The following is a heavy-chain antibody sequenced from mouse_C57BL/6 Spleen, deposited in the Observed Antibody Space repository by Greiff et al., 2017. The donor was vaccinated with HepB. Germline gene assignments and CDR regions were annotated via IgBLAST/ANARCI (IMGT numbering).Heavy chain of an antibody. Sequence: QVQLQQSGAELVKPGASVKISCKASGYAFSSYWMNWVKQRPGKGLEWIGQIYPGDGDTNYNGKFKGKATLTADKSSSTAYMQLSSLTSEDSAVYFCAIRGYYVAWFAYWGQGTLVTVSA. CDR1: GYAFSSYW. CDR2: IYPGDGDT. J-gene: IGHJ3*01. CDR3: AIRGYYVAWFAY. D-gene: IGHD1-1*01. V-gene: IGHV1-80*01.